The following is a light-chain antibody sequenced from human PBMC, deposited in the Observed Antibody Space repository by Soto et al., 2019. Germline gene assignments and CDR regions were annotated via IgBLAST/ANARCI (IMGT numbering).Light chain of an antibody. Sequence: QAVVTQETSMSVSPGGTVTLTCGSSTGTVTSGHYPYWFQQKPGQAPRSLIYDTSNKQSWTPARFSGSLLGGKAALTLSGAQPEDEADYYCLLPYSDAWVFGGGTKVTVL. J-gene: IGLJ3*02. CDR3: LLPYSDAWV. CDR2: DTS. V-gene: IGLV7-46*01. CDR1: TGTVTSGHY.